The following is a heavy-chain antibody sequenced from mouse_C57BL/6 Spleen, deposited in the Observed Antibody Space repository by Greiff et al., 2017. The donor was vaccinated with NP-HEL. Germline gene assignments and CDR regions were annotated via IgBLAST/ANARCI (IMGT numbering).Heavy chain of an antibody. CDR2: FYPGSGSI. Sequence: QVQLQQSGAELVKPGASVKLSCKASGYTFTEYTIHWVKQRSGQGLEWIGWFYPGSGSIKYNEKFKDKATLTADKSSSTVYMELSRLTSDDSAVYFRARHSLYYGSSYGYFDVWGTGTTVNGSS. J-gene: IGHJ1*03. CDR3: ARHSLYYGSSYGYFDV. CDR1: GYTFTEYT. V-gene: IGHV1-62-2*01. D-gene: IGHD1-1*01.